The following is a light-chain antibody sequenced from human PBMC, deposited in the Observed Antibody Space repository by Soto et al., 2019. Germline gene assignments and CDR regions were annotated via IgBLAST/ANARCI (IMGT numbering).Light chain of an antibody. CDR3: HQLNSYPYT. CDR2: AAS. Sequence: DIQLTQSPSFLSASVGDRVTITCRASQGISTFLAWYQQKPGKAPKLLIYAASTLQSEVPSRFSGSGSGTEVTLTIRSLQPEDFATSFCHQLNSYPYTFGQGTKLEI. J-gene: IGKJ2*01. CDR1: QGISTF. V-gene: IGKV1-9*01.